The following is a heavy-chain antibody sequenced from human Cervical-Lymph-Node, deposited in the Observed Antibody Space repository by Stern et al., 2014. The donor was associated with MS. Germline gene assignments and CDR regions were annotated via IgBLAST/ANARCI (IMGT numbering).Heavy chain of an antibody. CDR3: ARGGRGVGLEY. V-gene: IGHV3-30-3*01. CDR1: GFTFSTYA. J-gene: IGHJ4*02. D-gene: IGHD3-10*01. Sequence: VQLVESGGGVVQPGRSLRLSCVVSGFTFSTYAMPWVRQAPGTGLEWVAFVSYDGTQRNSTDSVKARFTISRDNSKNTLYLHMNSLRDEDTAVYFCARGGRGVGLEYWGQGALVTVSS. CDR2: VSYDGTQR.